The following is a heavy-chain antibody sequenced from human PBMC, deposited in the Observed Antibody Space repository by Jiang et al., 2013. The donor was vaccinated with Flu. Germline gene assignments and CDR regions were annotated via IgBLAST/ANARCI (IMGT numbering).Heavy chain of an antibody. J-gene: IGHJ3*02. CDR2: INHSGST. Sequence: SLTCAVYGGSFSGYYWSWIRQPPGKGLEWIGEINHSGSTNYNPSLKSRVTISVDTSKNQFSLKLSSVTAADTAVYYCAGKTTVTTANAFDIWGQGTMVTVSS. D-gene: IGHD4-17*01. CDR1: GGSFSGYY. V-gene: IGHV4-34*01. CDR3: AGKTTVTTANAFDI.